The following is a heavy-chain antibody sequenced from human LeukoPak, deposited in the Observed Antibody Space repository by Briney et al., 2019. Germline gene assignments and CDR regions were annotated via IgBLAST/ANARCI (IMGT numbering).Heavy chain of an antibody. CDR1: GVAFSSSW. Sequence: PGGSLRLSCAASGVAFSSSWMSWLRQAPGKGLEWVANINQDGSAKLYVDSLKGRFTVSRDNAKNSLYLQMDSLRAEDTAVYYCAVYRNSGPILYWGQGILVTVSS. J-gene: IGHJ4*02. D-gene: IGHD2/OR15-2a*01. V-gene: IGHV3-7*03. CDR3: AVYRNSGPILY. CDR2: INQDGSAK.